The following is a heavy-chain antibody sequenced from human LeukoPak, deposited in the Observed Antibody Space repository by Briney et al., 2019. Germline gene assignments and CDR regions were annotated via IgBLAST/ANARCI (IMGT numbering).Heavy chain of an antibody. D-gene: IGHD1-26*01. CDR3: ARLGRYYYGMDV. J-gene: IGHJ6*02. V-gene: IGHV4-59*08. CDR1: GSSIRGYL. CDR2: IYYSGST. Sequence: SATLSLTCSVSGSSIRGYLWSWIRQTPGKGLQWVGCIYYSGSTNYNPSLKSRVTISIDTSKSQFSLKVSSVTAADTAVYYCARLGRYYYGMDVWGQGTTVTVSS.